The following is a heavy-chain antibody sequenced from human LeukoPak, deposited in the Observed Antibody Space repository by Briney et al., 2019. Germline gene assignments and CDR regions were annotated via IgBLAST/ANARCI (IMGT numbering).Heavy chain of an antibody. V-gene: IGHV3-33*01. D-gene: IGHD4-17*01. CDR1: GFTFSTYA. CDR2: IWSDSTNK. Sequence: AGGSLRLSCAASGFTFSTYAMHWVRQAPGKGLEWVAVIWSDSTNKYYADSVRGRFTISRDNSKNTLYLQMSSLRAGDTAMYYCARDRLTTVTTFHFDYWGQGTLVTVSS. CDR3: ARDRLTTVTTFHFDY. J-gene: IGHJ4*02.